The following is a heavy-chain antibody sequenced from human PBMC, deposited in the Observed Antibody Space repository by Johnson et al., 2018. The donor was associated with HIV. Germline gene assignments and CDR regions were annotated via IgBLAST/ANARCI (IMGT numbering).Heavy chain of an antibody. V-gene: IGHV3-66*01. CDR1: GFTFSGYP. CDR3: ARDTAMVHDAFDI. D-gene: IGHD5-18*01. CDR2: IYSGGST. J-gene: IGHJ3*02. Sequence: VQLVESGGGVVQPGRFLRLFCAASGFTFSGYPMHWVRQAPGKGLEWVSVIYSGGSTYYADSVKGRFTISRDNSTDTLYLQMNSLRAEDTAVYYCARDTAMVHDAFDIWGQGTMVTVSS.